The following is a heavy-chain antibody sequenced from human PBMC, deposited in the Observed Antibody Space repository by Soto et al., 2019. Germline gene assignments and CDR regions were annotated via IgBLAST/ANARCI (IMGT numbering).Heavy chain of an antibody. J-gene: IGHJ3*02. CDR3: ARIPSGAFDI. D-gene: IGHD6-25*01. V-gene: IGHV4-59*01. Sequence: QVQLQESGPGLVKPSETLSLTCTVSGGSISSYWSWIRQPPGKGLEWIGYIYYSGSTNYNPSLKSRVTISVDTSKNQFSLKLASVTAADTAVYYCARIPSGAFDIWGQGTMVTVSS. CDR1: GGSISSY. CDR2: IYYSGST.